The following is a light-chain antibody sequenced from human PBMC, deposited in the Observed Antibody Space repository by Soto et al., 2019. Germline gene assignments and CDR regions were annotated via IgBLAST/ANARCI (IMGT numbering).Light chain of an antibody. Sequence: QSALTQPRSVYGSPGQSVTISCTGTSRDVGGYNHVSWYQHHPGKAPKLMIYDVTKRPSGVPDRCSGSKSGNTASLTISGRQSEYEADYSCCSYAGSNTWVVGGGTKLT. V-gene: IGLV2-11*01. CDR2: DVT. CDR1: SRDVGGYNH. CDR3: CSYAGSNTWV. J-gene: IGLJ3*02.